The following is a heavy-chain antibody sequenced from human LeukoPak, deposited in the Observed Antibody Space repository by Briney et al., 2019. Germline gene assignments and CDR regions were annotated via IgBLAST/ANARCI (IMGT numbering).Heavy chain of an antibody. D-gene: IGHD3-3*02. CDR2: IYGSGST. J-gene: IGHJ4*02. CDR3: ASASSILVANFFDY. Sequence: SETLSLTCTVSGGSFGSGDYYWGWLRQPTGRGLVWVRNIYGSGSTNYNPSLQTRVTISPDTSNNQFSLRLTSVTSADAAVFYCASASSILVANFFDYWGQGSLVTVSS. CDR1: GGSFGSGDYY. V-gene: IGHV4-39*07.